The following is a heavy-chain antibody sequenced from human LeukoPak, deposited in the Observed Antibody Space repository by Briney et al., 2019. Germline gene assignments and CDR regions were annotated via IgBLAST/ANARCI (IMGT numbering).Heavy chain of an antibody. CDR1: GFPFSSYA. V-gene: IGHV3-23*01. CDR3: AKYVGQSGSNYYGLDV. J-gene: IGHJ6*02. CDR2: ITDRGDYT. D-gene: IGHD1-26*01. Sequence: GGSLRLSCAASGFPFSSYAMSWVRQAPGKGLEWVSSITDRGDYTYYADSVKGRFTISRDNSRNTLYLQMNSLRAEDTALYYCAKYVGQSGSNYYGLDVWGQGTAVTVSS.